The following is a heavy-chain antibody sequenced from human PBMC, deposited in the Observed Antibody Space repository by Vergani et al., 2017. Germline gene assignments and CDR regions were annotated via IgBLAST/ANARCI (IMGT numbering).Heavy chain of an antibody. CDR1: GFTFTSSA. D-gene: IGHD2-15*01. CDR3: GTEGEDMTTGHFDY. V-gene: IGHV1-58*01. CDR2: IVVGSGNT. J-gene: IGHJ4*02. Sequence: QMQLVQSGPEVKKPGTSVKVSCKASGFTFTSSAVQWVRQARGQRLEWIGWIVVGSGNTNYAQKFQERVTITRDMSTSNAYMELSSLRAEDKAVYYCGTEGEDMTTGHFDYWGQGILVTVSS.